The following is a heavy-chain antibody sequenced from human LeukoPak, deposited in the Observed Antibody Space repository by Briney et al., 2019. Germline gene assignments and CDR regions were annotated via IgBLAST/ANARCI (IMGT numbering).Heavy chain of an antibody. CDR1: GYRLTNNW. J-gene: IGHJ3*02. D-gene: IGHD3-22*01. Sequence: GESLKISCKISGYRLTNNWIGWVRQMPGKGLEWMGIIYPGDSDTRYSPSFQGQVTISADKSISTAYLQWSSLKASDTAMYYCARHRPFYYYDSSGYYLTTDHAFDIWGQGTMVTVSS. CDR3: ARHRPFYYYDSSGYYLTTDHAFDI. V-gene: IGHV5-51*01. CDR2: IYPGDSDT.